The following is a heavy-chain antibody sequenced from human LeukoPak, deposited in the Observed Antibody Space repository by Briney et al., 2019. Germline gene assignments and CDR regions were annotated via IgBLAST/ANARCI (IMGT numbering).Heavy chain of an antibody. CDR1: GFTFSNYA. CDR3: AKSDGSGSYDDD. Sequence: GGSLRLSCAASGFTFSNYAMSWVRRALGKGLLWVSTVSDSGAGTYYADSVKGRFTISRDNSKNTLYLQMNNLRAEDTAVYYCAKSDGSGSYDDDWGQGTLVTVSS. D-gene: IGHD3-10*01. J-gene: IGHJ4*02. CDR2: VSDSGAGT. V-gene: IGHV3-23*01.